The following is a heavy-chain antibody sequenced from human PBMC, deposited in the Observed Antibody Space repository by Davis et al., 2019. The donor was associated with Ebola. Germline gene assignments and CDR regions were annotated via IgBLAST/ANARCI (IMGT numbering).Heavy chain of an antibody. CDR1: GYSFIYYS. CDR3: ARDSAAILYFYYGLDV. CDR2: INTGNGYT. V-gene: IGHV1-3*04. D-gene: IGHD2-2*01. Sequence: ASVKVSCTASGYSFIYYSMHWMRQAPGQRLEWMGWINTGNGYTTYSQKFQGRVTITRDTSASTTYMDLSSLGSEDTAVYYCARDSAAILYFYYGLDVWGQGTTVTVSS. J-gene: IGHJ6*02.